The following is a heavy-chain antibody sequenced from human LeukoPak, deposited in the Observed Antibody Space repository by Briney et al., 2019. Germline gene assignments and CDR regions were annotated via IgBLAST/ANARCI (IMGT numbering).Heavy chain of an antibody. CDR3: ARPQSPGDAFDI. J-gene: IGHJ3*02. CDR2: IYYSGST. V-gene: IGHV4-59*08. Sequence: SETLSLTCTVSGGSISSYYWSWIRQPPGKGLEWIGYIYYSGSTNYNPSLKSRVTISVGTSKNQFSLKLSSVTAADTAVYYCARPQSPGDAFDIWGQGTMVTVSS. CDR1: GGSISSYY. D-gene: IGHD6-19*01.